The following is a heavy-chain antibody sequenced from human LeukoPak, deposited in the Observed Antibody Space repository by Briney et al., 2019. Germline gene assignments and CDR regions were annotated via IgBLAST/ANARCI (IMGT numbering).Heavy chain of an antibody. CDR2: INPNSGGT. Sequence: ASVKVSCKASGYTFTGYFIHWVRQAPGQGLEWMGWINPNSGGTNFEQKFQGRVTMTRDTSISTVYLELSRLRSDDTAVYYCARDIVVRGVTLVYGMDVWGQGTTVTVSS. CDR3: ARDIVVRGVTLVYGMDV. J-gene: IGHJ6*02. D-gene: IGHD3-10*01. V-gene: IGHV1-2*02. CDR1: GYTFTGYF.